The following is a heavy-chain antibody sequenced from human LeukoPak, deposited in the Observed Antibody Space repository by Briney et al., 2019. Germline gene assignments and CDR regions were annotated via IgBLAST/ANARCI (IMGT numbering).Heavy chain of an antibody. D-gene: IGHD3-10*01. CDR1: GDSISSGTYY. CDR2: IYYSETT. J-gene: IGHJ4*02. Sequence: SETLPLTCTVSGDSISSGTYYWAWIRQPPGKGLEWIGSIYYSETTYYNPSLKSRVTISGDTSKNQFSLKLTSVTAADTAVFYCARLGGSGTRSFAYWGQGTLVTVSS. CDR3: ARLGGSGTRSFAY. V-gene: IGHV4-39*01.